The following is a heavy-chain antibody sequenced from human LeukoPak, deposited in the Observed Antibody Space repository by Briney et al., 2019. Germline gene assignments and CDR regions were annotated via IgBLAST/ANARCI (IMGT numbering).Heavy chain of an antibody. CDR1: GYTLTELS. CDR3: ATKNRSDYYYYMDV. V-gene: IGHV1-24*01. J-gene: IGHJ6*03. D-gene: IGHD2/OR15-2a*01. Sequence: ASVKVSCKVSGYTLTELSMHWVRQAPGKGLEWMGGFDPEDGETIYAQKFQGRVTMTEDTSTDTAYTELSSLRSEDTAVYYCATKNRSDYYYYMDVWGKGTTVTVSS. CDR2: FDPEDGET.